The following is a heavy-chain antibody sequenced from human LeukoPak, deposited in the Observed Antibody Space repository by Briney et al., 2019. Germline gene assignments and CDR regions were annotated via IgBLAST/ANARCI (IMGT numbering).Heavy chain of an antibody. D-gene: IGHD3-22*01. J-gene: IGHJ4*02. Sequence: EASVNVSCKASGYTFTDYAMNWVRQAPGQGLEWMGWINTNTGNPTYAQGFTGRFVISLDTSVSTAYLQISSLKAEDTAVYYCARAITMIVGDFDYWGQGTLVTVSS. CDR2: INTNTGNP. CDR3: ARAITMIVGDFDY. V-gene: IGHV7-4-1*02. CDR1: GYTFTDYA.